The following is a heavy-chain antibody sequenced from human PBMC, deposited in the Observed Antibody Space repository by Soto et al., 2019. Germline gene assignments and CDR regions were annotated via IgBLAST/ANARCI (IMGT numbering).Heavy chain of an antibody. CDR1: GFTFSNAW. D-gene: IGHD3-10*01. Sequence: GGSLRLSCAASGFTFSNAWMNRVRQAPGKGLEWVGRIKSKTDGGTTDYAAPVKGRFTISRDDSKSIAYLQMNSLKTEDTAVYYCTRDQPVFWFGELFREDYYYYYGMDVWGQGTTVTVSS. V-gene: IGHV3-15*07. CDR3: TRDQPVFWFGELFREDYYYYYGMDV. CDR2: IKSKTDGGTT. J-gene: IGHJ6*02.